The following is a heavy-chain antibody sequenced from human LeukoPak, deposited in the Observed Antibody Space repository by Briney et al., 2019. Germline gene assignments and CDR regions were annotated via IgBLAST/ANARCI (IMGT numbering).Heavy chain of an antibody. V-gene: IGHV1-18*01. D-gene: IGHD6-13*01. Sequence: ASVKVSCKASGYTFTSYGISWVRQAPGQGLEWMGWISAYNGNTNYAQKLQGRVTMTTDTSTSTAYMELRSPRSDDTAVYYCARVSSWYWRGSPWGDYWGQGTLVTVSS. J-gene: IGHJ4*02. CDR2: ISAYNGNT. CDR3: ARVSSWYWRGSPWGDY. CDR1: GYTFTSYG.